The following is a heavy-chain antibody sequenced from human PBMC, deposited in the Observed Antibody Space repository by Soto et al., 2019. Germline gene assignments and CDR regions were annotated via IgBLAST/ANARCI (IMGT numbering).Heavy chain of an antibody. J-gene: IGHJ6*04. Sequence: SGTLSLTCSVSGGSISSGDYYWSWIRQPPGKGLEWIGYIYYSGSTYYNPSLKSRVTISVDTSKNQFSLKLSSVTAADTAVYYCDREGDLDTAMVHRTPDGLDVWGKGTTFTTSS. D-gene: IGHD5-18*01. CDR1: GGSISSGDYY. CDR2: IYYSGST. V-gene: IGHV4-30-4*01. CDR3: DREGDLDTAMVHRTPDGLDV.